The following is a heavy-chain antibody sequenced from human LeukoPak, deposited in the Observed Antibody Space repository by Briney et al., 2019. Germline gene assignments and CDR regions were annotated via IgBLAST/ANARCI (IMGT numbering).Heavy chain of an antibody. J-gene: IGHJ4*02. CDR1: GVSFSGYY. D-gene: IGHD3-3*01. Sequence: SETLSLTCAVYGVSFSGYYWSWIRQPPGKGLEWIGEINHSGSTNYNPSLKSRVTISVDTSKNQFSLKLSSVTAADTAVYYCARGRVHSDYWGQGTLVTVSS. V-gene: IGHV4-34*01. CDR2: INHSGST. CDR3: ARGRVHSDY.